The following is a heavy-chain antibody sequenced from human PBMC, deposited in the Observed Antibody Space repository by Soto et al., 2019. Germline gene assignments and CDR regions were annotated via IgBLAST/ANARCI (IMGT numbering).Heavy chain of an antibody. CDR3: ARDAGTYRYYFDY. CDR1: GYSIRDGYV. Sequence: SETLSLTCAVSGYSIRDGYVWAWIRQPPGEGLEWIGTIYHSGNTFYNPSLRGRVTMSLDTSNNHYSLSLRSLTAADTAVYYCARDAGTYRYYFDYWGQGTLVTVSS. CDR2: IYHSGNT. V-gene: IGHV4-38-2*02. J-gene: IGHJ4*02.